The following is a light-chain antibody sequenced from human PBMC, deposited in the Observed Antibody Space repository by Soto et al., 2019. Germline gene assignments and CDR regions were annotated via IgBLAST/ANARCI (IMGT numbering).Light chain of an antibody. CDR2: SAS. V-gene: IGKV3-11*01. CDR3: QQFSTWLT. CDR1: RSVGTA. J-gene: IGKJ4*01. Sequence: EDVSMQIPGTASLSPKDRATLSCRASRSVGTALAWYQQKPGQAPRLLIYSASIRAGGIPGRFSGSGSETDFTLTVRSLEPEDFAVSHCQQFSTWLTFRGGTRWIS.